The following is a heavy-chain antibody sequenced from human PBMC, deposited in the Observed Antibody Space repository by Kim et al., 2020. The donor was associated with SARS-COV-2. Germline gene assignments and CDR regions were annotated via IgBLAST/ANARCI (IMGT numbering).Heavy chain of an antibody. V-gene: IGHV1-3*01. D-gene: IGHD6-19*01. CDR2: INAGNGNT. CDR3: ARGIGYSSASYYGMDV. Sequence: ASVKVSCKASGYTFTSYAMHWVRQAPGQRLEWMGWINAGNGNTKYSQKFQGRVTITRDTSASTAYMELSSLRSEDTAVYYCARGIGYSSASYYGMDVWGQGTTVTVSS. J-gene: IGHJ6*02. CDR1: GYTFTSYA.